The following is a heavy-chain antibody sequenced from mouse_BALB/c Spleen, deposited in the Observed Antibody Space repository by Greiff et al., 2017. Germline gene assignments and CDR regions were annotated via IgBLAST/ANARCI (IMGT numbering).Heavy chain of an antibody. D-gene: IGHD1-1*01. CDR3: ARHGDYYGSSLRYFDV. Sequence: QVQLQQSGPELVKPGASVKMSCKASGYTFTEYIIHWVKQRSGQGLEWIGWFYPGSGSIKYNEKFKDKATLTADKSSSTVYMELSRLTSEDSAVYFCARHGDYYGSSLRYFDVWGAGTTVTVSS. V-gene: IGHV1-62-2*01. CDR1: GYTFTEYI. CDR2: FYPGSGSI. J-gene: IGHJ1*01.